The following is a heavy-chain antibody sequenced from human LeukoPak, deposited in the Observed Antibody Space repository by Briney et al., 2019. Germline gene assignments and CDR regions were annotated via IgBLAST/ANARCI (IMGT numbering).Heavy chain of an antibody. CDR2: INHSGST. D-gene: IGHD4-17*01. V-gene: IGHV4-34*01. CDR3: ARDGDYGDGNY. CDR1: GGSFSGYY. Sequence: SETLSLTCAVYGGSFSGYYWSWIRQPPGKELEWIGEINHSGSTNYNPSLKSRVTISVDTSKNQFSLKLSSVTAADTAVYYCARDGDYGDGNYWGQGTLVTVSS. J-gene: IGHJ4*02.